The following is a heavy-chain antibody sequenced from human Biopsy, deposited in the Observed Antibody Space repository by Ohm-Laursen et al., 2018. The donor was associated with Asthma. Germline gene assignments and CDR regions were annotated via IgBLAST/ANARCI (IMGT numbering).Heavy chain of an antibody. D-gene: IGHD4-23*01. CDR3: AKGEDPSPVAGGFDV. V-gene: IGHV3-7*01. J-gene: IGHJ3*01. CDR2: IKHDGSEK. Sequence: SLRLSCSASGFTFGDYWMSWVRQVPGKGLEWVANIKHDGSEKNHVDSLKGRFTISRDNSRRTLYLHMNFLRTEDTAVYYCAKGEDPSPVAGGFDVWGQGTEVTVSS. CDR1: GFTFGDYW.